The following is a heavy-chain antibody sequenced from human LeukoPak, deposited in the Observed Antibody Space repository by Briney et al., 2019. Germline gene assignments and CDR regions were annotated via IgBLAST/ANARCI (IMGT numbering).Heavy chain of an antibody. D-gene: IGHD7-27*01. J-gene: IGHJ6*03. V-gene: IGHV3-21*01. Sequence: GGSLRLSCAASGFTFSSYSMNWVRRAPGKGLEWVSSISGGSGYIYYADSVKGRFTISRVNAKNSLYLQINSLRPEDTAVDYCGRDSGAGGYFYNDYMDVWGKGTTVTVSS. CDR2: ISGGSGYI. CDR3: GRDSGAGGYFYNDYMDV. CDR1: GFTFSSYS.